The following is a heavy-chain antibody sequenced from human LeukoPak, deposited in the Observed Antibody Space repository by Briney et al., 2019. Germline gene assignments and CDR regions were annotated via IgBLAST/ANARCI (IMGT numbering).Heavy chain of an antibody. CDR3: ARDLDRHDYSANDY. Sequence: GGSLRLSCAASGFTFSDYYMSWIRQAPGKGLEWVSYISSSSSSYANYADSVKGRFTISRDNAKNSLYLEMNSLRAEGTAVYYCARDLDRHDYSANDYWGQGTLVTVSS. CDR2: ISSSSSSYA. J-gene: IGHJ4*02. V-gene: IGHV3-11*05. CDR1: GFTFSDYY. D-gene: IGHD4-11*01.